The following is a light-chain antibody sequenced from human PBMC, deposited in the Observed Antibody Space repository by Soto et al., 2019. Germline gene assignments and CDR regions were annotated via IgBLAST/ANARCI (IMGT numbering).Light chain of an antibody. V-gene: IGKV1-39*01. Sequence: DIQMTQSASFLSASVGNRVTITCRASQSISRYLNWYQQKEGKAPKLLIYGASGLQSGVPSRFNGSGSGTDFTLTISSLQPEDFATYLCQQSHSLPWTFGQGTTVELK. CDR1: QSISRY. J-gene: IGKJ1*01. CDR3: QQSHSLPWT. CDR2: GAS.